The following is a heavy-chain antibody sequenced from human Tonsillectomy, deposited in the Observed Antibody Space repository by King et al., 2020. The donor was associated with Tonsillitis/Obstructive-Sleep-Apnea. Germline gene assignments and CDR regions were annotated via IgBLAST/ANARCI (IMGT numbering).Heavy chain of an antibody. CDR2: IYYSGST. J-gene: IGHJ4*02. CDR3: ARGPTKYCSSTSCYEYYFDY. CDR1: GGSISSSRYY. D-gene: IGHD2-2*01. Sequence: QLQESGPGLVKPSETLSLTCTVSGGSISSSRYYWGWIRQPPGKGLEWIGSIYYSGSTYYNPSLKSRVTISVDTSKNQFSLKLSSVNAADTAVYYCARGPTKYCSSTSCYEYYFDYWGQGTLVTVSS. V-gene: IGHV4-39*01.